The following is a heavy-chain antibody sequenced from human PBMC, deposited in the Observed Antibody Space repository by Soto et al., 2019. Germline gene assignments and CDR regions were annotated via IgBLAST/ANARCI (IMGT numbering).Heavy chain of an antibody. CDR1: GFTFSSCV. CDR2: IVVGSGKT. Sequence: ASVKVSCKPSGFTFSSCVVQWVRRARGEGLEWIGWIVVGSGKTNYAQKFQERVIIFRDMPTSTAYMELSSLSSEDTAVYYCAASVGRYSYGIDYWGQGTLVTVSS. J-gene: IGHJ4*02. V-gene: IGHV1-58*01. CDR3: AASVGRYSYGIDY. D-gene: IGHD1-26*01.